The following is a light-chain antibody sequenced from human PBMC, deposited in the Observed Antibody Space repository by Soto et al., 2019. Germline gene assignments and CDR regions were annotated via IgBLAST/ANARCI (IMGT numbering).Light chain of an antibody. CDR3: QSYDSSLSGVV. Sequence: QSVLTQPPSVSGAPGQRVTISCTGSSSNIGAHYDVHWYQQLPGTAPKLLIYGNSNRPSGVPDRFSGSKSDTSASLAITGLHTEDEADYYCQSYDSSLSGVVFGGGTKLTVL. CDR2: GNS. J-gene: IGLJ2*01. V-gene: IGLV1-40*01. CDR1: SSNIGAHYD.